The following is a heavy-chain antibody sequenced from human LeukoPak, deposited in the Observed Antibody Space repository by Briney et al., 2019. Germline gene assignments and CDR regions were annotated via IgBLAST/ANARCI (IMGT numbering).Heavy chain of an antibody. Sequence: ASVKVSCKASGYTFTSYYMHWVRQAPGQGLEWMGIINPSGGSTSYAQKFQGRVTMTRDTTTSTVYMELNSLRAEDTAVYYCASLGSPIAAAGTRDIWGQGTMVTVSS. CDR1: GYTFTSYY. D-gene: IGHD6-13*01. CDR3: ASLGSPIAAAGTRDI. J-gene: IGHJ3*02. V-gene: IGHV1-46*01. CDR2: INPSGGST.